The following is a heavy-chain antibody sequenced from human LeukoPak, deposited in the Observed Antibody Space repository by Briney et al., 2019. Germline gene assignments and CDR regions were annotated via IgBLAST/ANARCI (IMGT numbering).Heavy chain of an antibody. CDR2: IRSDGSTD. CDR3: AKDLIGTWAPDY. J-gene: IGHJ4*02. CDR1: GFTCTNYG. D-gene: IGHD1-1*01. V-gene: IGHV3-30*02. Sequence: GGSLRLSCAASGFTCTNYGIHWVRQAPGKGLAWVAFIRSDGSTDYYADSVKGRFTISRDNSKDTLYLQMNSLRGEDTAVYYCAKDLIGTWAPDYWGQGTLVTVSS.